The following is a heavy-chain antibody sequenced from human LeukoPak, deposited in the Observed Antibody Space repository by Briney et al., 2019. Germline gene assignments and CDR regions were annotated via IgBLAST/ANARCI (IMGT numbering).Heavy chain of an antibody. V-gene: IGHV4-38-2*02. CDR2: IIYHGVST. CDR3: ARAGWGDDSWSGPAINWVDP. D-gene: IGHD3-3*01. CDR1: AYSISSGYY. Sequence: SETLSLTCSVSAYSISSGYYSGWIRQPPGKGLEWLGSIIYHGVSTYYNPSLRSRVTISAATSKNQFSLQRTSVTAADTAVYYCARAGWGDDSWSGPAINWVDPWGQGTLITVSS. J-gene: IGHJ5*02.